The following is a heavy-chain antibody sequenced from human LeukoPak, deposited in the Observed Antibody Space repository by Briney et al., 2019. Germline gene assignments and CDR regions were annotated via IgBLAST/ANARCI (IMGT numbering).Heavy chain of an antibody. D-gene: IGHD5-24*01. J-gene: IGHJ4*02. CDR3: VKTWEMATFSGLFDY. V-gene: IGHV3-64D*06. CDR2: ISSNGGST. CDR1: GFTFSSYA. Sequence: LAGGSLRLSCSASGFTFSSYAMHGVRQAPGKGLEYVSAISSNGGSTYYADSVKGRFTISRDNSKNTLYLQMSSLRAEDTAVYYCVKTWEMATFSGLFDYWGQGTLVTVSS.